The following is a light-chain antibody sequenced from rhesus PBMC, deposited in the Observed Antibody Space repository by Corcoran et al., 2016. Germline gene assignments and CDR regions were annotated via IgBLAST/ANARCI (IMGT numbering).Light chain of an antibody. CDR1: ENVTKY. CDR3: RHGYGTPFT. Sequence: DIQMTQSPSSLSAFVGDRVTITCRASENVTKYLNWYHQKPGKAPEFLLYRASTLQTGAPSRFTGNVSWTDFFLPISSLQPGDVGTYYCRHGYGTPFTFGPGAKLGIK. V-gene: IGKV1-74*01. J-gene: IGKJ3*01. CDR2: RAS.